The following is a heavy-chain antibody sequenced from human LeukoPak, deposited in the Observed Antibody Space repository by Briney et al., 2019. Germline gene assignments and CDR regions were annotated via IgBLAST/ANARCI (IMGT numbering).Heavy chain of an antibody. CDR2: IKQDGSEK. CDR3: ARAAARGYDILTGDFDY. V-gene: IGHV3-7*01. J-gene: IGHJ4*02. CDR1: GFTFSSYW. Sequence: PGGSLRLSCAASGFTFSSYWMSWVRQAPGKGLEWVANIKQDGSEKYYVDSVKGRFTISRDNAKNSLYLQMNSLRAEDTAVYYCARAAARGYDILTGDFDYWGQGTLVTVSS. D-gene: IGHD3-9*01.